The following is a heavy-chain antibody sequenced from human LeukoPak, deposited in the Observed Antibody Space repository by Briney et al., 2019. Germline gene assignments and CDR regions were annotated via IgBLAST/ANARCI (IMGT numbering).Heavy chain of an antibody. D-gene: IGHD2-2*02. CDR3: AKVMCSSTSCYTGHDAFDI. Sequence: GGSLRLSCAASGFTFSSYAMSWVRQAPGKGLEWVSGISGSGGSTYYTDSVKGRFTISRDNSKNTLYLQMNSLRAEDTAVYYCAKVMCSSTSCYTGHDAFDIWGQGTMVTVSS. V-gene: IGHV3-23*01. CDR1: GFTFSSYA. CDR2: ISGSGGST. J-gene: IGHJ3*02.